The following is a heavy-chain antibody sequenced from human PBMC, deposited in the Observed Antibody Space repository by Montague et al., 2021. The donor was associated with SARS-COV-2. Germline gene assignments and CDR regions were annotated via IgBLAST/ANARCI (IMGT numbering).Heavy chain of an antibody. CDR3: AAQTDYYCYSLGV. CDR1: GGSIRNYD. J-gene: IGHJ6*02. V-gene: IGHV4-59*08. Sequence: SETLSLTCAVSGGSIRNYDWSWIRQPPGRGLEWIAYIYDCGNDDYNPSLKNRITILVDTSKNQFPLKLSSVTAADTAVYYCAAQTDYYCYSLGVWGQGTTATVS. CDR2: IYDCGND.